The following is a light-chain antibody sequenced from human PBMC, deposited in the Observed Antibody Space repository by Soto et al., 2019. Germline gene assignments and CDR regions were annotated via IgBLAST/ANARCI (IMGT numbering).Light chain of an antibody. CDR2: AAA. J-gene: IGKJ4*01. CDR1: QGVSTY. Sequence: DIQLTQSPSFLSSSVGERVTITCRASQGVSTYFALYQQMPGKAPHILLYAAATLQSGVPSRFSASGSGTEFTLTISSLEPEEFATYYCQQFNSFPLTFGGGTKVEIK. V-gene: IGKV1-9*01. CDR3: QQFNSFPLT.